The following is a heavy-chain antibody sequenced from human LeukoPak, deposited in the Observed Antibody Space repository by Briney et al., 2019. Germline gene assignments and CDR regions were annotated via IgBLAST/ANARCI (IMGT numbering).Heavy chain of an antibody. J-gene: IGHJ4*02. CDR1: GFTFSSYE. D-gene: IGHD2-2*01. Sequence: GGSLRLSCAASGFTFSSYEMSWVRQAPGKGLEWVSAISGSGGSTYYADSVKGRFTISRDNSKNTLYLQMNSLRADDTAVYYCAKVLGDIVVVPAAYFDYWGQGTLVTVSS. CDR2: ISGSGGST. CDR3: AKVLGDIVVVPAAYFDY. V-gene: IGHV3-23*01.